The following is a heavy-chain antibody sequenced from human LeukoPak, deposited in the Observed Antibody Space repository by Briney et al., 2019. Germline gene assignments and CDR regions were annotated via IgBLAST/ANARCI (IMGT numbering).Heavy chain of an antibody. D-gene: IGHD3-9*01. CDR1: GFTFSDYY. CDR2: ITSSSSDT. CDR3: ARDYDILTGYFRGGFDY. J-gene: IGHJ4*02. V-gene: IGHV3-11*05. Sequence: PGGSLRLSCAASGFTFSDYYMSWIRHAPGQGLEWISYITSSSSDTNYADSVKGRFTISRDNPKKSLYLQMNSLRAEDTAVYYCARDYDILTGYFRGGFDYWGQGTLVTVSS.